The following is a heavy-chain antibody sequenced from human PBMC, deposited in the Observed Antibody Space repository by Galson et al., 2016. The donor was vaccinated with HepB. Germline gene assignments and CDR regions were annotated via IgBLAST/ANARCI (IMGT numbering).Heavy chain of an antibody. D-gene: IGHD2-21*02. CDR2: INPHSGAT. J-gene: IGHJ4*02. CDR3: AKDQCSGGDCFTTFDN. CDR1: EYTSTAYY. Sequence: SVKVSCKASEYTSTAYYLHWVRQAPGQGLEWMGWINPHSGATNYAKKFQGRVTMTRDTSISTASVELRSLRSDDTATYYCAKDQCSGGDCFTTFDNWGQGTLAIVSS. V-gene: IGHV1-2*02.